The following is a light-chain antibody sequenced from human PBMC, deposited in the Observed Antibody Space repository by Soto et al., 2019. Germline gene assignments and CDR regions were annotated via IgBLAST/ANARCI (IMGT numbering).Light chain of an antibody. J-gene: IGKJ1*01. CDR2: GAS. Sequence: EIVLTQSPGTLSLSPGERVTLSCRASQSVSSSYLAWYQQKPGQAPRLLIYGASSRATGIPDRFSGSGSGTDFTLTISRLEPEDFAVYYCQQYGSSPWTFGQGTKGDIK. V-gene: IGKV3-20*01. CDR1: QSVSSSY. CDR3: QQYGSSPWT.